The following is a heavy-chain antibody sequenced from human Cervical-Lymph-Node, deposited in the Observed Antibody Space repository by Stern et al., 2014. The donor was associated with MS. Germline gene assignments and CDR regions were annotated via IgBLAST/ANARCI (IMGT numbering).Heavy chain of an antibody. V-gene: IGHV5-51*01. J-gene: IGHJ3*02. CDR3: ARQRYSSSWYGAFDI. CDR2: IYPGDSDT. Sequence: EVQLVESGAEVKKPGESLKISCKGSGYSFTSYWIGWVRQMPGKGLEWMGIIYPGDSDTRYSPSFQGQVTISADKSISTAYLQWSSLKASDTAMYYCARQRYSSSWYGAFDIWGQGTMVTVSS. CDR1: GYSFTSYW. D-gene: IGHD6-13*01.